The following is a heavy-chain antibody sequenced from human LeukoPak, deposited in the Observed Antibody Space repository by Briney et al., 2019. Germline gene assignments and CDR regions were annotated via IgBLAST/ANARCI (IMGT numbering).Heavy chain of an antibody. D-gene: IGHD2-15*01. CDR2: IYYSGST. J-gene: IGHJ6*02. CDR3: AREDIVVVVAVTAGMDV. V-gene: IGHV4-59*11. Sequence: PSETLSLTCTVSGASISSHYWSWIRQPPGKGLEWIGYIYYSGSTNYNPSLKSRVTISVDTSKNQFSLKLSSVTAADTAVYYCAREDIVVVVAVTAGMDVWGQGTTVTVSS. CDR1: GASISSHY.